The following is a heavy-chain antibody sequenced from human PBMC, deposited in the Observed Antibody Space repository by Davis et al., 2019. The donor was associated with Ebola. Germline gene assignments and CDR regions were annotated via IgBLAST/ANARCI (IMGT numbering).Heavy chain of an antibody. CDR1: GFTFSSYA. D-gene: IGHD2-2*01. CDR3: AKDTVPASIEAPGGMDV. V-gene: IGHV3-30*18. Sequence: PGGSLRLSCAASGFTFSSYAMPWVRQASGKGLEWVAVISFDGNHENYADSVKGRFTIPRDNPKNTLYLQMNSLRREDTALYYCAKDTVPASIEAPGGMDVWGQGTTVTVSS. CDR2: ISFDGNHE. J-gene: IGHJ6*01.